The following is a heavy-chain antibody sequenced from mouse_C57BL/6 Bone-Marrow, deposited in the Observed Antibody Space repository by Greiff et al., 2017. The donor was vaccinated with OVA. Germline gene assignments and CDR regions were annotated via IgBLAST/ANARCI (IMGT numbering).Heavy chain of an antibody. J-gene: IGHJ1*03. D-gene: IGHD1-1*01. CDR3: ASPSYYGSTYRYFDV. CDR2: IYPRDGST. Sequence: QVQLKESGPELVKPGASVKLSCKASGYTFTSYDINWVKQRPGQGLEWIGWIYPRDGSTKYNEKFKGKATLTVDTSSSTAYMELHSLTSEDSAVYFCASPSYYGSTYRYFDVWGTGTTVTVSS. V-gene: IGHV1-85*01. CDR1: GYTFTSYD.